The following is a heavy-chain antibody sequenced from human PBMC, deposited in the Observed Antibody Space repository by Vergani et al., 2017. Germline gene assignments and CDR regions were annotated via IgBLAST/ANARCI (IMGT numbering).Heavy chain of an antibody. V-gene: IGHV3-48*03. CDR2: ISSSGSTI. J-gene: IGHJ1*01. CDR1: GFTFSSYE. CDR3: AKGGSGSYYVRYFQH. D-gene: IGHD1-26*01. Sequence: EVQLVESGGGLVQPGGSLRLSCAASGFTFSSYEMNWVRQAPGKGLEWVSYISSSGSTIYYADSVKGRFTISRDNAKNSLYLQMNSLRAEDTAVYYCAKGGSGSYYVRYFQHWGQGTLVTVSS.